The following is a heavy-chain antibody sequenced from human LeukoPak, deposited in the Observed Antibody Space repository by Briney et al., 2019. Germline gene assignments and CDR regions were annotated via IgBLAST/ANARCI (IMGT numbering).Heavy chain of an antibody. CDR3: AREVEAAAGTTDY. CDR2: ISSSSSYI. V-gene: IGHV3-21*01. CDR1: GFTFWNYR. J-gene: IGHJ4*02. Sequence: PGGSLRLSCATSGFTFWNYRMNWVRQAPGKGLEWVSSISSSSSYIYYADSVKGRFTISRDNAKNSLYLQMNSLRAEDTAVYYCAREVEAAAGTTDYWGQGTLVTVSS. D-gene: IGHD6-13*01.